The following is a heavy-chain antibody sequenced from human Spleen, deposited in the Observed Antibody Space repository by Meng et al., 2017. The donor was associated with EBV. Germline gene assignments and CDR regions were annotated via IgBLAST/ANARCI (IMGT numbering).Heavy chain of an antibody. V-gene: IGHV1-18*01. CDR1: GYTFTSYG. CDR3: ARVGREWELLGWFDP. J-gene: IGHJ5*02. D-gene: IGHD1-26*01. Sequence: QVQRVQSGAEVKKPGASVKVSCKASGYTFTSYGITWVRQAPGQGLEWMGWISAYNGNTKYAQKLQGRVTMTTDTSTSTAYMELRSLISGDTAVYYCARVGREWELLGWFDPWGQGTLVTVSS. CDR2: ISAYNGNT.